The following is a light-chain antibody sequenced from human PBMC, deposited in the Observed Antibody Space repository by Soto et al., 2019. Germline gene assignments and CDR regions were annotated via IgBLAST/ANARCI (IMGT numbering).Light chain of an antibody. CDR2: DNY. CDR3: GTWDGSMSGGGV. Sequence: QAVVTQPPSVSAAPGQQVTISCSGSNANIGSNSVAWYQQVPGSAPKLLIYDNYHRPSGIPDRFSGSKSCTSATLAITGLQTGDEADYYCGTWDGSMSGGGVFGGGTKLTVL. CDR1: NANIGSNS. V-gene: IGLV1-51*01. J-gene: IGLJ3*02.